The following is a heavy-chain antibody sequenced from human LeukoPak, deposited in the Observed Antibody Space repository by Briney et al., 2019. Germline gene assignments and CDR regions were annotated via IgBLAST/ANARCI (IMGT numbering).Heavy chain of an antibody. J-gene: IGHJ5*02. Sequence: PGGSLRLSCAASGFTFSSYSMNWVRQAPGKGLEWVSSISSSSSYIYYADSVKGRFTISRDNAKNSLYLQMNSLRAEDTAVYYCARDAHHGRNGYSYCPWGQGTLVTVSS. D-gene: IGHD5-18*01. V-gene: IGHV3-21*01. CDR2: ISSSSSYI. CDR1: GFTFSSYS. CDR3: ARDAHHGRNGYSYCP.